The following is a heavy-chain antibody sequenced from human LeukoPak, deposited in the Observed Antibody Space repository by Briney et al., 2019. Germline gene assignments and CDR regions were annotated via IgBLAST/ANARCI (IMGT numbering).Heavy chain of an antibody. CDR2: ISGYNGNT. CDR3: ARAGMVRERYLDY. Sequence: GASVKVSCKASGYTFTNYGLSWVRQAPGQGLEWMGWISGYNGNTKYAQKLQDRVTMTTDTSTSTAYMELRSLRSDDTAVYYCARAGMVRERYLDYWGQGTLVTVSS. V-gene: IGHV1-18*01. CDR1: GYTFTNYG. D-gene: IGHD3-10*01. J-gene: IGHJ4*02.